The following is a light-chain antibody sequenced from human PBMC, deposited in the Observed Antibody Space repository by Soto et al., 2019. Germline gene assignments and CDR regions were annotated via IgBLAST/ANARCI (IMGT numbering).Light chain of an antibody. Sequence: DIQMTQPPSPLSASVGHRVTITCRASQSISSWLAWYQQKPGQAPKLLIYKASTLQSGVPSRFSGSGAGTEFPRASSSLQRDSSARYYGQQSPDNRTCGEGTKVE. J-gene: IGKJ1*01. CDR2: KAS. CDR1: QSISSW. CDR3: QQSPDNRT. V-gene: IGKV1-5*03.